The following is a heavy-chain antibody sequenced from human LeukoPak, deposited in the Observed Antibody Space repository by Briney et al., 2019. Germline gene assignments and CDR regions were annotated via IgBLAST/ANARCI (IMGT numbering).Heavy chain of an antibody. V-gene: IGHV5-51*01. Sequence: GESLKISCKGSGYPFTNYWIGWVRQMPGKGLEWMGLRNPADSDTRYSPSFQGQVTISVDKSISTAYLEWSSLKASDTAMYYCARHVSSSRVAYDVWGQGTMVTVSS. D-gene: IGHD2-2*01. CDR2: RNPADSDT. CDR1: GYPFTNYW. CDR3: ARHVSSSRVAYDV. J-gene: IGHJ3*01.